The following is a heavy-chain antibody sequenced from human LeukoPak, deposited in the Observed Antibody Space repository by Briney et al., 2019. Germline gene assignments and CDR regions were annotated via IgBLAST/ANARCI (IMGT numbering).Heavy chain of an antibody. CDR2: ISHSGST. Sequence: PSETLSLTCAVYGGSFSGYYWSWIRQPPGKGLEWIGEISHSGSTNYNPSLKSRVTISVDTSKNQFSLKLSSVTAADTAVYYCARGSEGGHCSSTSCSTPFDYWGQGTLVTVSS. D-gene: IGHD2-2*01. CDR3: ARGSEGGHCSSTSCSTPFDY. CDR1: GGSFSGYY. V-gene: IGHV4-34*01. J-gene: IGHJ4*02.